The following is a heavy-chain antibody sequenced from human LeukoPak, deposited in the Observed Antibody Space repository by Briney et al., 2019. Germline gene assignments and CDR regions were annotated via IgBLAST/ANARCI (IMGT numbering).Heavy chain of an antibody. CDR1: GGSISSGGYY. CDR3: ARVSTGYFDY. V-gene: IGHV4-30-2*01. CDR2: IYHSGST. J-gene: IGHJ4*02. D-gene: IGHD2/OR15-2a*01. Sequence: SETLSLTCTVSGGSISSGGYYWSWIRQPPGKGLEWIGYIYHSGSTYYNTSLKSRVTISVDRSKNQFSLKLSSVTAADTAVYYCARVSTGYFDYWGQGTLVTVSS.